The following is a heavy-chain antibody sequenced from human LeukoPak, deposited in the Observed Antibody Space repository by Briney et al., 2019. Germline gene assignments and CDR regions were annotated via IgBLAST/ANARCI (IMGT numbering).Heavy chain of an antibody. D-gene: IGHD6-13*01. J-gene: IGHJ6*03. Sequence: GGSLRLSCAASGFTFSSYEMNWVRQAPGKGLEWVSSISDSSSYIYYADSVKGRFTISRDNAKNLLYLQMSSLRAEDTAVYYCAREYYSSYYYYMDVWGKGTTVTVSS. CDR2: ISDSSSYI. V-gene: IGHV3-21*01. CDR1: GFTFSSYE. CDR3: AREYYSSYYYYMDV.